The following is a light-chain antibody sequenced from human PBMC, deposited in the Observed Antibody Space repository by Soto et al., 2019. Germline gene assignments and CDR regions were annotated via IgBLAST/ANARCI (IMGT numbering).Light chain of an antibody. CDR2: AAS. J-gene: IGKJ2*01. CDR3: QKTFSAPVT. CDR1: QSISSY. Sequence: DIQMTQSPSSLSASVGDRVTITCRASQSISSYLNWYQQKPGEAPKLLIYAASTLQSGVPSRFSGRGSGPDFSLTISSLQPEDFATYYCQKTFSAPVTFGQGTRLEIK. V-gene: IGKV1-39*01.